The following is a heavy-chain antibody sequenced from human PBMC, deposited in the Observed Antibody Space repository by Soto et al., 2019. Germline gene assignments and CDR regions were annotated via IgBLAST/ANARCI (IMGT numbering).Heavy chain of an antibody. CDR2: IYHSGST. J-gene: IGHJ5*02. D-gene: IGHD2-15*01. CDR1: GGSISSSNW. V-gene: IGHV4-4*02. CDR3: ATVYCSGASCYRWGDNWFDP. Sequence: QVQLQESGPGLVKPSGTLSLTCAVSGGSISSSNWWSWVRQPPGKGLEWIGEIYHSGSTNYNPSLKSRVTISVDKSKNQFSLKLSSVTAADTAVYYCATVYCSGASCYRWGDNWFDPWGQGTLVTVSS.